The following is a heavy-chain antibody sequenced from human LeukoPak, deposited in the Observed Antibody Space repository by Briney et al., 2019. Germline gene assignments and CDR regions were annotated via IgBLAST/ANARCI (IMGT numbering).Heavy chain of an antibody. D-gene: IGHD2-15*01. Sequence: PGGSLRLSCAASGFTFSSFVMSWVRQAPGKGLEWVSSISSSGVYKYYTDSVKGRFTISRDNSKNTLYVQMNSLRAEDTAVYYCAKVSCTGGTCSSFDYWGQGTLATVSS. CDR3: AKVSCTGGTCSSFDY. CDR2: ISSSGVYK. V-gene: IGHV3-23*01. J-gene: IGHJ4*02. CDR1: GFTFSSFV.